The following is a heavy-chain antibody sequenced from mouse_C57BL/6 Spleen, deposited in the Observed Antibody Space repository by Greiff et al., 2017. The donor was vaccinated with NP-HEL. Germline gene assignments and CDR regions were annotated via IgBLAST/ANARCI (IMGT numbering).Heavy chain of an antibody. CDR2: IYPRSGNT. D-gene: IGHD1-1*01. Sequence: VQLQQSGAELARPGASVKLSCKASGYTFTSYGISWVKQRPGQGLEWIGEIYPRSGNTYYNETFKGKATLTADKSSSTAYMELRSLTSEDSAVYFCARFYYGSSYVDYYAMDYWGQGTSVTVSS. CDR3: ARFYYGSSYVDYYAMDY. CDR1: GYTFTSYG. J-gene: IGHJ4*01. V-gene: IGHV1-81*01.